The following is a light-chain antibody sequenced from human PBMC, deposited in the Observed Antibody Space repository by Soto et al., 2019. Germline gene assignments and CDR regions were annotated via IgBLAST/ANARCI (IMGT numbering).Light chain of an antibody. V-gene: IGLV2-11*01. CDR2: DVS. Sequence: SALTQPRAVSGSPGQSVTISCTGTSSDVGGYNYVSWYQQHPGKAPKLMIYDVSKWPSGVPDRFSGSKSGNTASLTISGLQAEDEADYYCCSYAGSYYVFGTGTKLTVL. CDR1: SSDVGGYNY. CDR3: CSYAGSYYV. J-gene: IGLJ1*01.